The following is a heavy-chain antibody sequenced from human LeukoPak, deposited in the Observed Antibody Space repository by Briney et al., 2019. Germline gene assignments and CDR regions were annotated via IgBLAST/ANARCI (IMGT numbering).Heavy chain of an antibody. J-gene: IGHJ4*02. CDR2: FYYSGST. CDR1: GGSISSYY. Sequence: SETLSLTCTVSGGSISSYYWSWIRQPPGKGLEWIGYFYYSGSTNYNPSLKSRVTISVDTSKNQFSLKLSSVTAADTAVYYCAVGYSSGWYGYWGQGTLVTVSS. V-gene: IGHV4-59*08. CDR3: AVGYSSGWYGY. D-gene: IGHD6-19*01.